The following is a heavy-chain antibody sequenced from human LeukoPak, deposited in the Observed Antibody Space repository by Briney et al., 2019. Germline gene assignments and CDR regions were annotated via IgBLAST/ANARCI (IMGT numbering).Heavy chain of an antibody. J-gene: IGHJ6*03. CDR1: GGSISSYY. CDR3: GKTTERGSHHGYFLYFHLDG. Sequence: SETLSLTCTVSGGSISSYYWSWIRQPPGKGLEWIGYIYYSGSTNYNPSLKSRVTISVDTSKDQFSLKLTSVTAANTAVYYCGKTTERGSHHGYFLYFHLDGWGKGTNVT. CDR2: IYYSGST. D-gene: IGHD5-18*01. V-gene: IGHV4-59*01.